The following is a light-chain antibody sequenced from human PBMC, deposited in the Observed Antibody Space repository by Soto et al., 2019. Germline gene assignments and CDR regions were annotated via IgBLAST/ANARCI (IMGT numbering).Light chain of an antibody. CDR2: AAS. CDR1: QSISSY. CDR3: QPSYDTFWT. J-gene: IGKJ1*01. V-gene: IGKV1-39*01. Sequence: DIQMTQSPSSLSASVGDRVTISCRASQSISSYLNWYQQKSGQAPKLLIYAASSLQSGVPSRFSGSGSGTDFTLTISSLQSEDFETYHCQPSYDTFWTFGQGTKVDIK.